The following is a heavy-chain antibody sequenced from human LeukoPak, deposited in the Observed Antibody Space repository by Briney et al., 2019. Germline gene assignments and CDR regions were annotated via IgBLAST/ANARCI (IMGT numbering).Heavy chain of an antibody. J-gene: IGHJ6*03. D-gene: IGHD5-12*01. CDR1: GFTFSSYA. Sequence: PGGSLRLSCAASGFTFSSYAMSWVRQAPGKGLEWVSAISGSGGSTYYADSVKGRFTISRDNSKNTLYLQMNSLRAEDTAVYYCAKNSGYDYGDYYYYYYMDVWGKGTTVTVSS. CDR2: ISGSGGST. CDR3: AKNSGYDYGDYYYYYYMDV. V-gene: IGHV3-23*01.